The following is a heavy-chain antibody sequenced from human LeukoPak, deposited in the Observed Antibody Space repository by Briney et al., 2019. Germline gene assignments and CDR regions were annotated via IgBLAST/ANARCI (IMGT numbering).Heavy chain of an antibody. CDR2: ISGSGGST. D-gene: IGHD3-10*01. V-gene: IGHV3-23*01. Sequence: GGSLRLSCAASGFTFSSYAMSWVRQAPGKGLEWVSAISGSGGSTYYADSVKGRFTISRDNSKNTLYLQMNSLRAEDTAVYYCIRSRSGSYGYFDYWGQGTLVTVSS. J-gene: IGHJ4*02. CDR1: GFTFSSYA. CDR3: IRSRSGSYGYFDY.